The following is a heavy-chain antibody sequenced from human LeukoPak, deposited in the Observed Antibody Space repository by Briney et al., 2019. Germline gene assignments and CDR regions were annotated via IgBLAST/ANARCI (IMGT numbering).Heavy chain of an antibody. Sequence: ASVKVSCKAAGYTFTAYFIHWVRQAPGQGLEWMGRINPNSGDTNYAQRFQGRVTMTRDTSTSTAYMELSRLTPDDTAVYYCARPTSYGYFFDSWGQGTLVTVSS. CDR2: INPNSGDT. CDR3: ARPTSYGYFFDS. CDR1: GYTFTAYF. V-gene: IGHV1-2*06. J-gene: IGHJ4*02. D-gene: IGHD3-16*01.